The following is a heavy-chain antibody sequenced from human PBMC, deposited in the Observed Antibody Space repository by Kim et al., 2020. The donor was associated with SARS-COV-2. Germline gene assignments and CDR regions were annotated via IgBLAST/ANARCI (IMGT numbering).Heavy chain of an antibody. Sequence: PSLKSRVTISVDTSKNQFSLKLSSVTAADTAVYYCARGGDFWSGYRAFDIWGQGTMVTVSS. D-gene: IGHD3-3*01. V-gene: IGHV4-34*01. J-gene: IGHJ3*02. CDR3: ARGGDFWSGYRAFDI.